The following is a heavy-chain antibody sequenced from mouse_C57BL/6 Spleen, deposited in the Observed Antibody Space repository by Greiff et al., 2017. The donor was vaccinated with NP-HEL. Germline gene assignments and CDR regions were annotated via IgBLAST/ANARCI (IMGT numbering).Heavy chain of an antibody. Sequence: QVQLQQPGAELVKPGASVKMSCKASGYTFTSYWITWVKQRPGQGLEWIGDIYPGSGSTNYNEKFKSKATLTVDTSSSTAYMQLSSLTSEDSAVYYCARVLHNYGAMDYWGQGTSVTVSS. CDR1: GYTFTSYW. D-gene: IGHD1-2*01. J-gene: IGHJ4*01. CDR2: IYPGSGST. V-gene: IGHV1-55*01. CDR3: ARVLHNYGAMDY.